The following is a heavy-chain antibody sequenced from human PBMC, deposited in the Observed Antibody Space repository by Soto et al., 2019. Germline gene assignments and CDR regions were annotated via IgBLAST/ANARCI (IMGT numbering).Heavy chain of an antibody. V-gene: IGHV1-18*01. CDR1: GYNFTNYG. Sequence: QVQLVQSGAEVKKPGASVKVSCKASGYNFTNYGITWVRQAPGQGLEWMGWISAYNGDTVYAQNFQGRVTMTTDTSTSTAYMELRSLRSDDTAIYFCAREPDVGAMPMNHWGQGSLVTVSS. CDR2: ISAYNGDT. J-gene: IGHJ5*02. CDR3: AREPDVGAMPMNH. D-gene: IGHD2-2*01.